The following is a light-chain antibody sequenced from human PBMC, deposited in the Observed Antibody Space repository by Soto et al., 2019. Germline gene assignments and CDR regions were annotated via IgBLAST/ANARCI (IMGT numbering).Light chain of an antibody. CDR1: QGIGDT. CDR3: QPYVSWLLT. CDR2: DPS. J-gene: IGKJ4*01. Sequence: EIVMTQSPATLSVSPGEGATLSCRASQGIGDTLAWYQQKPGQTPRLLIYDPSIRATGVPARISGSRSGAEFTLTISGLQDAAFEVYYCQPYVSWLLTFGEGNKVASK. V-gene: IGKV3-15*01.